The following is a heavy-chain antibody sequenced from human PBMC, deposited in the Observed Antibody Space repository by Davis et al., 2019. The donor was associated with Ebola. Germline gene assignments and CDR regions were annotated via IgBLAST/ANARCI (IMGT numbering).Heavy chain of an antibody. CDR1: GGSFSGYY. CDR3: AKAQGSSGWYAFDY. CDR2: IKQDGSEK. J-gene: IGHJ4*02. D-gene: IGHD6-19*01. Sequence: ETLSLTCAVYGGSFSGYYWSWVRQAPGKGLEWVANIKQDGSEKYYVDSVKGRFTISRDNAKNSLYLQMNSLRAEDTAVYYCAKAQGSSGWYAFDYWGQGTLVTVSS. V-gene: IGHV3-7*03.